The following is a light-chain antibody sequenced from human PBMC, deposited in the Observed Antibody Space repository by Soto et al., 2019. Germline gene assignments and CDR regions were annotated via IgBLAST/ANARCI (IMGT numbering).Light chain of an antibody. CDR1: QSVSSY. Sequence: DIVLTQSPATLSLSPGERATLSCRASQSVSSYLAWYQQKPGQAPRLLIYDASNRATGIPARFSGSGSGTDFTLTISSLEPEDFAVYYCQQRSKWPPQWTFGQGTKVDIK. V-gene: IGKV3-11*01. CDR3: QQRSKWPPQWT. J-gene: IGKJ1*01. CDR2: DAS.